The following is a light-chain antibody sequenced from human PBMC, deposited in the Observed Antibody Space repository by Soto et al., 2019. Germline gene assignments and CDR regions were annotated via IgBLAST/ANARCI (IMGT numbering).Light chain of an antibody. V-gene: IGKV3-11*01. J-gene: IGKJ1*01. CDR2: DTS. CDR1: QSVSSS. Sequence: VVLTQSPATLSLSPGDTATLSCGASQSVSSSLAWYQQKAGQAPRLLIYDTSTRATGSPARFSGSGSGTDFTLTINSLEPEDFAVYYCQHFGSSLRTFGQGTKVDIK. CDR3: QHFGSSLRT.